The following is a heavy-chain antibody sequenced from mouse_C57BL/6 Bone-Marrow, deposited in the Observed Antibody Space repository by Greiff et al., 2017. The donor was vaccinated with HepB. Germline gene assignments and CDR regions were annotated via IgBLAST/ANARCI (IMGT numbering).Heavy chain of an antibody. D-gene: IGHD1-1*01. J-gene: IGHJ1*03. Sequence: VQLQQSVAELVRPGASVKLSCTASGFNIKNTYMHWVKQRPEQGLEWIGRIDPANGNTKYAPKFQGKATITADTSSNTAYLQLSNLTSEDTAIVCFARYGSSYEWYFDVWGTGTTVTVSS. CDR3: ARYGSSYEWYFDV. CDR1: GFNIKNTY. V-gene: IGHV14-3*01. CDR2: IDPANGNT.